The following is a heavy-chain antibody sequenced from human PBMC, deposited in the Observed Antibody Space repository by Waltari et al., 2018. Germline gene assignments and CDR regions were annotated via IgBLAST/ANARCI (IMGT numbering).Heavy chain of an antibody. D-gene: IGHD3-16*01. CDR3: AREARGMLGAFDI. CDR2: IKQDGSEK. Sequence: EVQLVESGGGLVQPGGSLRLSCAASGFTFSSYWMSWVRQAPGKGLEWVANIKQDGSEKYYVDSVKGRFTISRDNAKSSLYLQMNSLRAEDTAVYYCAREARGMLGAFDIWGQGTMVTVSS. J-gene: IGHJ3*02. CDR1: GFTFSSYW. V-gene: IGHV3-7*01.